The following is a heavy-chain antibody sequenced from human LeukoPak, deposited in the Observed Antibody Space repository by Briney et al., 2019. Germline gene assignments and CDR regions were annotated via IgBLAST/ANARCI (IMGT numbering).Heavy chain of an antibody. CDR2: ISGTGGTT. CDR3: AKHSGGDILTVFDY. Sequence: PGESLRLSCEVSGLSFSNYAMSWVRQAPGKGLEWVSIISGTGGTTYYADSVKGRFTISRDNSKNTLYLQMNSLRAEDTAVYYCAKHSGGDILTVFDYWGQGTLVTVSS. J-gene: IGHJ4*02. V-gene: IGHV3-23*01. D-gene: IGHD3-9*01. CDR1: GLSFSNYA.